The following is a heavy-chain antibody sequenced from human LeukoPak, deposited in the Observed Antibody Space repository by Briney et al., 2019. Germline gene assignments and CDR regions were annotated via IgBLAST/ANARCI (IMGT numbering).Heavy chain of an antibody. CDR3: ARDGTVLTGYYFDY. CDR1: GFTFSSYA. D-gene: IGHD3-9*01. J-gene: IGHJ4*02. Sequence: QAGGSLRLSCAASGFTFSSYAMHWVRQAPGKGLEWVAVISYDGSNKYYADSVKGRFTISRDNSKNTLYLQMNSLRAEDTAVYYCARDGTVLTGYYFDYWGQGTLATVSS. CDR2: ISYDGSNK. V-gene: IGHV3-30*04.